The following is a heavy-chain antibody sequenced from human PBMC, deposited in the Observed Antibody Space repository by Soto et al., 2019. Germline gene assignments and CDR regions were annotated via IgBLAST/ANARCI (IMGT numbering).Heavy chain of an antibody. Sequence: SETLSLTCTVSGGSISSYYWSWIRQPPGKGLEWIGYIYYSGSTNYNPSIKSRVTISVDTSKNQFSLKLSSVTAADTAVYYCARDRRGSGWYPYFDYWGQGTLVTVSS. CDR3: ARDRRGSGWYPYFDY. CDR1: GGSISSYY. D-gene: IGHD6-19*01. CDR2: IYYSGST. V-gene: IGHV4-59*01. J-gene: IGHJ4*02.